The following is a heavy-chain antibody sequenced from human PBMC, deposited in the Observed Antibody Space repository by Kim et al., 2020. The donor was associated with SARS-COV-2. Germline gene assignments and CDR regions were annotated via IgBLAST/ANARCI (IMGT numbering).Heavy chain of an antibody. CDR3: ARDSRREAPSGSYDGYYYGMDV. CDR2: IYSGGST. CDR1: GFTVSSNY. D-gene: IGHD1-26*01. J-gene: IGHJ6*02. Sequence: GGSLRLSCAASGFTVSSNYMSWVRQAPGKGLEWVSVIYSGGSTYYADSVKGRFTISRDTSKNTLYLQMNSLRAEDTAVYYCARDSRREAPSGSYDGYYYGMDVWGQGTTVTVSS. V-gene: IGHV3-53*01.